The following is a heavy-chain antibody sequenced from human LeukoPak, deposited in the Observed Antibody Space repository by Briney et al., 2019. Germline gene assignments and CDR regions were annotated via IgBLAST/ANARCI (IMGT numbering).Heavy chain of an antibody. CDR3: ICSESGRGRGLASRPASFDY. D-gene: IGHD3-10*01. Sequence: PGGSLRLSCAASGFTFSSYEMNWVRQAPGKGLEWVSYISSSGSTIYYADSVKGRFTISRDNAKNSLYLQMNSLKAEDTAIYYCICSESGRGRGLASRPASFDYWGQGTLVTVSS. V-gene: IGHV3-48*03. J-gene: IGHJ4*02. CDR2: ISSSGSTI. CDR1: GFTFSSYE.